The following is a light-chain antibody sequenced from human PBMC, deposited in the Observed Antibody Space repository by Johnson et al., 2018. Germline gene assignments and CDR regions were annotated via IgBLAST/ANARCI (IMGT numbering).Light chain of an antibody. V-gene: IGLV1-51*02. J-gene: IGLJ1*01. CDR2: ENN. CDR1: SSNIGNNY. CDR3: GTWDSSLSAGNV. Sequence: QSVLTQPPSVSAAPGQKVTISCSGSSSNIGNNYVSWYQQLPGTAPKLLIYENNKRPSGIPDRFSGSKSGTSATLGITGLQTGDEADYDCGTWDSSLSAGNVFGTVTKVTVL.